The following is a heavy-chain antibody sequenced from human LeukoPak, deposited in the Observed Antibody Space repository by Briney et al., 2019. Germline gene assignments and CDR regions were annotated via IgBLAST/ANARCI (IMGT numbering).Heavy chain of an antibody. V-gene: IGHV1-18*01. CDR1: GYTFTSYG. J-gene: IGHJ5*02. Sequence: GASVKVSCKASGYTFTSYGISWVRQAPGQGLEWMGWISAYNGNTNYAQKLQGRVTMTTDTSTSTAYMELRSLRSDDTAVYYCARAPSIAAAGIGGRWFDPWGQRTLVTVSS. CDR2: ISAYNGNT. D-gene: IGHD6-13*01. CDR3: ARAPSIAAAGIGGRWFDP.